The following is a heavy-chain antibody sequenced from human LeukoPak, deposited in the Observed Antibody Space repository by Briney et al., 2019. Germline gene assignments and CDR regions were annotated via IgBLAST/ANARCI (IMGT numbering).Heavy chain of an antibody. CDR3: ARGLTEWYYYDSSGFDY. V-gene: IGHV4-34*01. J-gene: IGHJ4*02. CDR2: INHSGST. CDR1: GGSFSGYY. Sequence: SETPSLTCAVYGGSFSGYYWSWIRQPPGKGLEWIGEINHSGSTNYNPSLKSRVTISVDTSKNQFSLKLSSVTAADTAVYYCARGLTEWYYYDSSGFDYWGQGTLVTVSS. D-gene: IGHD3-22*01.